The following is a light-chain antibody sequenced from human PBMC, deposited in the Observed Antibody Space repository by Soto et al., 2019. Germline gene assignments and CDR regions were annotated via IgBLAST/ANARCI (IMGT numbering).Light chain of an antibody. J-gene: IGLJ1*01. CDR2: LNSDGSH. Sequence: QSVLTQSPSASASLGASVKLTCTLSSGHSSYAIAWHQQQPEKGPRYLMKLNSDGSHSKGDGIPDRFSGSSSGAERYLTISSLQSGDEADYYCQTWGTGPFVFGTGTKLTVL. V-gene: IGLV4-69*01. CDR1: SGHSSYA. CDR3: QTWGTGPFV.